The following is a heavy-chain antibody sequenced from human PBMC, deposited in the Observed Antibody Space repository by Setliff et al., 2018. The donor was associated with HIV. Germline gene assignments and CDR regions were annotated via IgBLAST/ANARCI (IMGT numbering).Heavy chain of an antibody. CDR3: ARRGRDGVLIVFPTGLDL. D-gene: IGHD2-8*01. J-gene: IGHJ5*02. Sequence: SETLSLTCGVSGASISSSSYSWGWIRQPPGKGLEWITLIYYSGNTYYNPSLKSRITLSVDTSKNQFSLRLTSLTAADTAVYYCARRGRDGVLIVFPTGLDLWGQGTMVTVSS. CDR1: GASISSSSYS. CDR2: IYYSGNT. V-gene: IGHV4-39*01.